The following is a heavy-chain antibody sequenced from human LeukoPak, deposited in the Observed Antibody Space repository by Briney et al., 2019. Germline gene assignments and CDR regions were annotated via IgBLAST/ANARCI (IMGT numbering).Heavy chain of an antibody. CDR2: IKSKTHGGTI. J-gene: IGHJ5*02. CDR3: TTEFQSGDWHAH. Sequence: GGSLRLSCAASGFTFSSYSMNWVRQAPGEGLEWVGRIKSKTHGGTIDYAGSVKGRVTISRDDSINTLYLQMDSLKTEDTAVYYCTTEFQSGDWHAHWGQGTLVTVSS. D-gene: IGHD2-15*01. V-gene: IGHV3-15*01. CDR1: GFTFSSYS.